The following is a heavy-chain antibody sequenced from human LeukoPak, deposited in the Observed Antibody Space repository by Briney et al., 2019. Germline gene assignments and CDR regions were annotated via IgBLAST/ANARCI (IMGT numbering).Heavy chain of an antibody. CDR3: AKTHGPYCSGGSCLDYYYYMDV. CDR2: IRYDGSDK. CDR1: GFTFSSYG. V-gene: IGHV3-30*02. D-gene: IGHD2-15*01. J-gene: IGHJ6*03. Sequence: GRSLRLSCAASGFTFSSYGMRWVRQAPGKGLEWVTFIRYDGSDKFYADSVKGRFTISRDNSKNTLSLQMNSLRADDTAVYYCAKTHGPYCSGGSCLDYYYYMDVWGKGTTVTVSS.